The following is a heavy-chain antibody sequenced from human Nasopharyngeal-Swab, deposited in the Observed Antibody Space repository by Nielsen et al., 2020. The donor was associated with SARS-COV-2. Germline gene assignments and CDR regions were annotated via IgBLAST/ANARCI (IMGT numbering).Heavy chain of an antibody. D-gene: IGHD5-18*01. CDR3: ARDWLTRGYSYAEEETALGV. CDR1: GGTFSSYA. J-gene: IGHJ6*02. V-gene: IGHV1-69*06. CDR2: IIPIFGTA. Sequence: SVKVSCKASGGTFSSYAISWVRQAPGQGLEWMGGIIPIFGTANYAQKFQGRVTITADKSTSTAYMELSSLRSEDTAVYYCARDWLTRGYSYAEEETALGVWGQGTTVTVSS.